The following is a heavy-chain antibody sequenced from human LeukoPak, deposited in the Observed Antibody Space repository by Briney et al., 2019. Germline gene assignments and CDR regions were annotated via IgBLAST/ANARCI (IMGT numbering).Heavy chain of an antibody. CDR3: AREWAVAGDFDY. J-gene: IGHJ4*02. V-gene: IGHV3-7*01. CDR1: GFTFSSNW. Sequence: GGSLRLSCATSGFTFSSNWMSWVRHVPGRGLDWVANIKPDGSAQYYADSVKGRFTISRDNSKNTLYLQMNSLRAEDTAVYYCAREWAVAGDFDYWGQGTLVTVSS. CDR2: IKPDGSAQ. D-gene: IGHD6-19*01.